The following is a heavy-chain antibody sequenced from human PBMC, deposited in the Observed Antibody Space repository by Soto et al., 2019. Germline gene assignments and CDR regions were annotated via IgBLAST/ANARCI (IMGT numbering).Heavy chain of an antibody. V-gene: IGHV3-30-3*01. Sequence: PGGSLRLSCAASGFTFSSYAMHWVRQAPGKGLKRVTVISYDGSDKYYAESVKGRFTISRDNSKNTLYLQMNSLKVEDTELYYSASTLIRGVITTYFDYWGQGTLVTVAS. D-gene: IGHD3-10*01. CDR3: ASTLIRGVITTYFDY. CDR2: ISYDGSDK. CDR1: GFTFSSYA. J-gene: IGHJ4*02.